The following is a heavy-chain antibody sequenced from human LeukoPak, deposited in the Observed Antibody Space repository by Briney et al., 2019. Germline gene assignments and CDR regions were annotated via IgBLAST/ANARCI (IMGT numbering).Heavy chain of an antibody. CDR3: ARGVKL. CDR2: INHRGST. V-gene: IGHV4-34*01. J-gene: IGHJ4*02. Sequence: SETLSLTCAVYGGSFSGYYWTWIRQPPGKGLEWIGEINHRGSTNYNPCLKSRVTISVDTSKNQFSLKLSSVTAADTAVYYCARGVKLWGQGTLVTVSS. CDR1: GGSFSGYY.